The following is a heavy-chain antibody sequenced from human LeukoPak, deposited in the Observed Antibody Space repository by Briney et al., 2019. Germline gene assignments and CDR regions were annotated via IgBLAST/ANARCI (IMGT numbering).Heavy chain of an antibody. CDR2: IEQDGYEK. CDR1: GFTFSNYW. J-gene: IGHJ2*01. Sequence: GGSLRLSCAVSGFTFSNYWMSWVRQAPGKGLEWVANIEQDGYEKYYVDSVRGRFTISRDNAKNSLFLQMNILRAEDTAVYYCARCGRSDWYFDLWGRGTLVTVSS. D-gene: IGHD1-26*01. CDR3: ARCGRSDWYFDL. V-gene: IGHV3-7*04.